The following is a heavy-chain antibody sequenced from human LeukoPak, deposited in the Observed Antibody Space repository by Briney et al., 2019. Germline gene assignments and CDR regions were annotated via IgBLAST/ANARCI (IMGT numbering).Heavy chain of an antibody. D-gene: IGHD5-12*01. J-gene: IGHJ4*02. Sequence: SETLSLTCTASGGSISSSSYYWGWIRQPPGKGLEWIGSIYYSGSTYYNPSLKSRVTISVDTSKNQFSLKLSSVTAADTAVYYCARLVATDRMNKIDYWGQGTLVTVSS. CDR3: ARLVATDRMNKIDY. CDR1: GGSISSSSYY. V-gene: IGHV4-39*01. CDR2: IYYSGST.